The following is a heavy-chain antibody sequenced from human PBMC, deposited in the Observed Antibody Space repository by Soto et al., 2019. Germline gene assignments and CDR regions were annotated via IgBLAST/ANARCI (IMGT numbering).Heavy chain of an antibody. V-gene: IGHV3-74*01. CDR2: IHSDGSST. Sequence: EVQLVESGGGLVRPGGSLRLSCAASGFTFSYYWMHWFRQARGKGLVWVSRIHSDGSSTTYADFVKGRFIISRDNARNTVDLQMNSVRVEDTAVYYCARGYRGAFDLWGQGTVVTVSS. J-gene: IGHJ3*01. CDR3: ARGYRGAFDL. CDR1: GFTFSYYW. D-gene: IGHD1-1*01.